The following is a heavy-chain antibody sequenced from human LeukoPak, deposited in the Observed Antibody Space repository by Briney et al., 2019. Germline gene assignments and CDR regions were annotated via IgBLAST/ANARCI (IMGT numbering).Heavy chain of an antibody. J-gene: IGHJ4*02. D-gene: IGHD3-3*01. CDR2: ISGSGGST. CDR3: AKATRTWSGYLFHFDY. Sequence: GGSLRLSCAASGFTFSSYAMSWVRQAPGKGLEWVSAISGSGGSTYYADSVKGRFTISRDNSKNTLYLQMNSLRAEDTAVYYCAKATRTWSGYLFHFDYWGQGTLVTVSS. CDR1: GFTFSSYA. V-gene: IGHV3-23*01.